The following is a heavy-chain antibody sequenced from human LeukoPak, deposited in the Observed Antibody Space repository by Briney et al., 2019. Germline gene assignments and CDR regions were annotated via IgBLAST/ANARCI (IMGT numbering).Heavy chain of an antibody. D-gene: IGHD3-10*01. CDR1: GGSFSGYY. J-gene: IGHJ4*02. Sequence: PSETLSLTCAVYGGSFSGYYWSWIRQPPGKGLEWIGEINHSGSTNYNPSLKSRVTISVDTSKNQFSLKLSSVTAADTAVYYCARDIVFGEEYYFDYWGQGTLVTVSS. CDR3: ARDIVFGEEYYFDY. CDR2: INHSGST. V-gene: IGHV4-34*01.